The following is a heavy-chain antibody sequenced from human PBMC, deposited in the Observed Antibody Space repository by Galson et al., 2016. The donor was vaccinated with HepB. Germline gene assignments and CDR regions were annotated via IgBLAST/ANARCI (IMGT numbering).Heavy chain of an antibody. CDR2: ISNSSSTI. CDR3: AGRYSSIWYFQH. J-gene: IGHJ1*01. CDR1: GFTFSTHS. D-gene: IGHD6-13*01. Sequence: RLSCEASGFTFSTHSMDWVRQAPGKGLEWISYISNSSSTIYYAHSVKGRFTISRDDATNSLYLQMNSLRDEDTAVYYCAGRYSSIWYFQHWGRGTLVSVSS. V-gene: IGHV3-48*02.